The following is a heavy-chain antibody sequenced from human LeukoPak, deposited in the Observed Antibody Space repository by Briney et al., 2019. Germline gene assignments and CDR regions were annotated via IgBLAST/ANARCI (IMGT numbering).Heavy chain of an antibody. CDR3: ARERGRLRFLEWFFDY. CDR1: GGTLSSYA. CDR2: IIPIFGTA. J-gene: IGHJ4*02. Sequence: SVKVSCKASGGTLSSYAISWVRQAPGQGLGWMGRIIPIFGTANYAQKFQGRVTITTDESTSTAYMELSSLRSEDTAVYYCARERGRLRFLEWFFDYWGQGTLVTVSS. V-gene: IGHV1-69*05. D-gene: IGHD3-3*01.